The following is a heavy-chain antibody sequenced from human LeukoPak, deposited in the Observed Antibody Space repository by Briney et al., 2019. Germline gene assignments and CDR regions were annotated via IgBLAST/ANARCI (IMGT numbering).Heavy chain of an antibody. J-gene: IGHJ4*02. CDR3: ARGSDYDTLTGLDY. CDR2: IYSGGGT. CDR1: GFTVSSNY. Sequence: GGSLRLSCAACGFTVSSNYMSWVRQAPGKGLEWVSVIYSGGGTYYADSVKGRFTISRDNSKNTLYLQMNSLRAEDTAVYYCARGSDYDTLTGLDYWGQGTLVTVSS. D-gene: IGHD3-9*01. V-gene: IGHV3-66*02.